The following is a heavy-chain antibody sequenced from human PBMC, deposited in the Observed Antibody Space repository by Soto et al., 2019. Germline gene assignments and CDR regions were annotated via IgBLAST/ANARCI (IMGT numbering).Heavy chain of an antibody. CDR3: AKDRGYSGYHLFLHAFDI. CDR2: ISWNSGSI. CDR1: GFTFDDYA. D-gene: IGHD5-12*01. Sequence: EVQLVESGGGLVQPGRSLRLSCAASGFTFDDYAMHWVRQAPGKGLEWVSGISWNSGSIGSADSVKGRFTISRDNAKNSLYLQMNSLRAEDTALYYCAKDRGYSGYHLFLHAFDIWGQETMVTVSS. V-gene: IGHV3-9*01. J-gene: IGHJ3*02.